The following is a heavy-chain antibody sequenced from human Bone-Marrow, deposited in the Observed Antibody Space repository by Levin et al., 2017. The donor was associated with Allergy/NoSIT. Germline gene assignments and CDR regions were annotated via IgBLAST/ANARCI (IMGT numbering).Heavy chain of an antibody. Sequence: GGSLRLSCSASGFTFSNAWMSWVRQAPGKGLEWVGRIKSKTDGGTTDYAAPVKGRLTISRDDSKNTLYLQMSSLKTEDTDVYYCTTVSPFYYDSSGFYFSHFYYSGMDVWRQGTTVTVSS. D-gene: IGHD3-22*01. CDR1: GFTFSNAW. CDR2: IKSKTDGGTT. V-gene: IGHV3-15*01. J-gene: IGHJ6*02. CDR3: TTVSPFYYDSSGFYFSHFYYSGMDV.